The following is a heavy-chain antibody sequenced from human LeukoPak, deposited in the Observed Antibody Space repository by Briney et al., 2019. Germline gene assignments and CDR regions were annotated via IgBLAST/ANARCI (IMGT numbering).Heavy chain of an antibody. Sequence: SQTLSLTCAISGDSVSSNSAAWNWIRQSPSRGLEWLGRTYYRSKWYNDYAVSVKSRITINPDTSKNQFSLQLNSVTPEDTAVYYCARDFSGWQFNFPKNWFDPWGQGTLVTVSS. CDR2: TYYRSKWYN. J-gene: IGHJ5*02. D-gene: IGHD6-19*01. V-gene: IGHV6-1*01. CDR1: GDSVSSNSAA. CDR3: ARDFSGWQFNFPKNWFDP.